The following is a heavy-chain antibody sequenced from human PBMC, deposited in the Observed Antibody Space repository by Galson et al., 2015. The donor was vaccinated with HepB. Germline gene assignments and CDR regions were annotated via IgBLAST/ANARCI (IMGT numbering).Heavy chain of an antibody. CDR2: ISAEEGKT. J-gene: IGHJ4*02. D-gene: IGHD7-27*01. CDR1: GYTFSNYG. CDR3: AREHMPGPWGDY. V-gene: IGHV1-18*01. Sequence: SVKVSCKASGYTFSNYGVTWVRQVPGQGLEWMGWISAEEGKTNYAQKFQDRVVMTTDTSTRTAFLELRSLRSDDTAVYYWAREHMPGPWGDYWGEGTPVAVSS.